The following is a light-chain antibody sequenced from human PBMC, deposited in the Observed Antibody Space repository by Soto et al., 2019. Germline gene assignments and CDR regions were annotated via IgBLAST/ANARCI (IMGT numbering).Light chain of an antibody. CDR2: GAS. V-gene: IGKV3-20*01. CDR3: QQSYSTPPIT. CDR1: QSVSSSY. Sequence: ELVLTQSPGTLSLSPGERANLSCRARQSVSSSYLAWYQQKPCQAPRLLIYGASSRATGIPDRFSGSGSGTGFTLTISSLQPEDFATYYCQQSYSTPPITFGQGTRVEIK. J-gene: IGKJ5*01.